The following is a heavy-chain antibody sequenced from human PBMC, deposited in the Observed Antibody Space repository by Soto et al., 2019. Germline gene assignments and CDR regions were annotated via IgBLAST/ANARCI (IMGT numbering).Heavy chain of an antibody. Sequence: PSETLSLTCTVSGGSIRGYYWSWIRQSAGMGLEWIGRLNTYGNTHYNPSLKSRVTVSVDTSRNQFFLTLRSVTAADSAVYHCGRESGETWDYEASWGQGTPVTVSS. CDR3: GRESGETWDYEAS. D-gene: IGHD1-7*01. CDR1: GGSIRGYY. V-gene: IGHV4-4*07. CDR2: LNTYGNT. J-gene: IGHJ5*02.